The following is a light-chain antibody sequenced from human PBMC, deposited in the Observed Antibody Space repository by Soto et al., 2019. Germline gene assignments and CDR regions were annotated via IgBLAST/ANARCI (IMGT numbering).Light chain of an antibody. V-gene: IGKV2D-29*01. CDR2: EVS. CDR3: MHSIQTPYT. CDR1: QRLLHSDGQTY. J-gene: IGKJ2*01. Sequence: DIVMTQTPLSLSVTPGQPASISCTSSQRLLHSDGQTYLFWYLQKPGQPPQLLIYEVSNRFSGVSDRFRGRESGTDFTLKISRVEAEDVGVYYCMHSIQTPYTFGQGTKLEIK.